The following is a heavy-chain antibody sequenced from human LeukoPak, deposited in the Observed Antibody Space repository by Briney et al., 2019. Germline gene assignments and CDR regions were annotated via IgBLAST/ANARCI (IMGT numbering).Heavy chain of an antibody. CDR1: GFTFSSYS. CDR3: ARETWFDP. Sequence: GGSLRLSCAASGFTFSSYSMNWVRQAPGKGLEWVSFIHSSSSPIYYADSVKGRSTVSRDNAKNSLYLQMNSLRAEDTAVYYCARETWFDPWGQGTLVTVSS. V-gene: IGHV3-48*01. J-gene: IGHJ5*02. CDR2: IHSSSSPI.